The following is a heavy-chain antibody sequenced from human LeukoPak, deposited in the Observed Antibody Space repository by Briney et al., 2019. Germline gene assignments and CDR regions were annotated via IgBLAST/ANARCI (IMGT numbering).Heavy chain of an antibody. D-gene: IGHD3-3*02. CDR1: GGSISSSSYY. CDR2: IYYSGRT. V-gene: IGHV4-39*01. Sequence: SETLSLTCTVSGGSISSSSYYWGWIRQPPGKGLEWIGSIYYSGRTYYNPSLKSRVTISVDTSKNQFSLKLSSVTAADTAVYYCARHVLAWGGGVDVWGQGTTVTVSS. J-gene: IGHJ6*02. CDR3: ARHVLAWGGGVDV.